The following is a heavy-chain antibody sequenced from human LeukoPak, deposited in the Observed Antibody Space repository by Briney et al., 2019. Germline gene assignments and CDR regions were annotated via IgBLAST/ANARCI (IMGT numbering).Heavy chain of an antibody. CDR3: AADRAVVAAKTTVTGFDP. Sequence: ASVKVSCKASGFTFTSSAMQWVRQARGQRLEWIGWIVVGSGNTNYAQKFQERVTITRDMSTSTAYMELSSLRSGDTAVHYCAADRAVVAAKTTVTGFDPWGQGTLVTVSS. D-gene: IGHD2-15*01. CDR1: GFTFTSSA. J-gene: IGHJ5*02. CDR2: IVVGSGNT. V-gene: IGHV1-58*02.